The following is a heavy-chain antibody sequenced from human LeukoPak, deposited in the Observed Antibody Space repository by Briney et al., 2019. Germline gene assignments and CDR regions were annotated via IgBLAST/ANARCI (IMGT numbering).Heavy chain of an antibody. D-gene: IGHD1-26*01. J-gene: IGHJ4*02. CDR3: AKAGGATTLDY. CDR1: GFTFSSYS. V-gene: IGHV3-21*01. CDR2: ISSSSSYI. Sequence: GGSLRLSCAASGFTFSSYSMNWVRQAPGKGLEWVSSISSSSSYIYYADSVKGRFTISRDSAKNSLYLQMNSLRAEDTAVYYCAKAGGATTLDYWGQGTLVTVSS.